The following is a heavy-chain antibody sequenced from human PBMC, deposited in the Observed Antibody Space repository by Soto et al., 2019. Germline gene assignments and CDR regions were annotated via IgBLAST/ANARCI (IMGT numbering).Heavy chain of an antibody. Sequence: QLHLVQSGAVVKKPGASVTVSCSASGYPVTAYYMHWVRQAPGRGLEWMGGINPATGAAKYTQTFRGRVTMTGDPSPSTVFMELRGRTSEDTAVFYCARGGGVGVAGSAAFDMWGQGTLVTVSS. CDR2: INPATGAA. D-gene: IGHD3-3*01. V-gene: IGHV1-2*02. J-gene: IGHJ3*02. CDR1: GYPVTAYY. CDR3: ARGGGVGVAGSAAFDM.